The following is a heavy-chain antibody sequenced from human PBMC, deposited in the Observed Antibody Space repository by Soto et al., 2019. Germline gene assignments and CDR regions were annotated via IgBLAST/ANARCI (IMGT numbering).Heavy chain of an antibody. V-gene: IGHV4-34*01. J-gene: IGHJ4*02. Sequence: PSETLSLTCAVYGGSLTDYYWSWIRQPPGKGLEWIGEINDRGVTNYNPSLKSRVTISVDTSNNQFSLKMNSVTAADTAVYYFARGGGGPARYWGQGIPVTVPS. CDR1: GGSLTDYY. CDR3: ARGGGGPARY. D-gene: IGHD2-15*01. CDR2: INDRGVT.